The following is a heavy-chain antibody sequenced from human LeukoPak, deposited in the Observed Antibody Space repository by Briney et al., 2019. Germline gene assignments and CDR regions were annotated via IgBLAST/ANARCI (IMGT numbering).Heavy chain of an antibody. V-gene: IGHV5-51*01. Sequence: GESLKISCKGSGYTFTNYWIGWVRQMPGKGLEWMGIIYPGDSDTRYSPSLQGQVTISADKSISTAYLQWSSLKASDTAMYYCVRSGGNSARWIDPWGQGTLVTVPS. CDR1: GYTFTNYW. CDR2: IYPGDSDT. J-gene: IGHJ5*02. D-gene: IGHD4-23*01. CDR3: VRSGGNSARWIDP.